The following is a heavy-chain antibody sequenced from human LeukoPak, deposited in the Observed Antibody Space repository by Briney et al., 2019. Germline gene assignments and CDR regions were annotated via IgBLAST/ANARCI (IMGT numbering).Heavy chain of an antibody. Sequence: TGGSLRLSCAASGFTFSSYGMHWVRQAPGKGLEWVAFIRYDGSNKYYADSVKGRFTISRDNSKNTLYLQMNSLRAEDTAVYYCAKDGAAAEIFDYWGQGTLVTVSS. CDR1: GFTFSSYG. CDR2: IRYDGSNK. J-gene: IGHJ4*02. CDR3: AKDGAAAEIFDY. V-gene: IGHV3-30*02. D-gene: IGHD6-13*01.